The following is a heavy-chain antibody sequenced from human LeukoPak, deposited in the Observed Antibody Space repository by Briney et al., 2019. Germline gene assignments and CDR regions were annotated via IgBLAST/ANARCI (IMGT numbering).Heavy chain of an antibody. D-gene: IGHD3-22*01. CDR3: AKDVAADYYDSSGYLDY. J-gene: IGHJ4*02. Sequence: GGSLRLSCAASGSTFDDYAMHWVRQAPGKGLEWVSGISWNSGSIGYADSVKGRFTISRDNAKNSLYLQMNSLRAEDTALYYCAKDVAADYYDSSGYLDYWGQGTLVTVSS. CDR2: ISWNSGSI. V-gene: IGHV3-9*01. CDR1: GSTFDDYA.